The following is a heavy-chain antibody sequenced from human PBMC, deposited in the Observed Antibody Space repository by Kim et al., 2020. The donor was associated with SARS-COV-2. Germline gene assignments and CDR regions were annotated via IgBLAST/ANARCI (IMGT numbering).Heavy chain of an antibody. D-gene: IGHD3-9*01. Sequence: ASVMVSCKASGYTFNSYYMHWVRQAPGQGLEWMGIINPSGGSTSYAQKFQGRVTMTRDTSTSTVYMELSSLRSEDTAVYYCARGSPVYYDILTGYYRDYWGPGTLVTVSS. CDR2: INPSGGST. CDR3: ARGSPVYYDILTGYYRDY. CDR1: GYTFNSYY. V-gene: IGHV1-46*02. J-gene: IGHJ4*02.